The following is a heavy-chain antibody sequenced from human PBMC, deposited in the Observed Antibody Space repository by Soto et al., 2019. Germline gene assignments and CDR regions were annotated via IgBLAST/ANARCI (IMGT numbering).Heavy chain of an antibody. Sequence: PGGSLRLSCAASGFTFSSYAMSWVRQAPGKGLEWVSGLSSSGATTNYADSVEGRFTISRDNSKNTLYLQMDSLSAEDTAIYYCEKARCRDISCYFPDTCGQGPLVTVYS. CDR1: GFTFSSYA. CDR3: EKARCRDISCYFPDT. V-gene: IGHV3-23*01. CDR2: LSSSGATT. D-gene: IGHD2-15*01. J-gene: IGHJ5*02.